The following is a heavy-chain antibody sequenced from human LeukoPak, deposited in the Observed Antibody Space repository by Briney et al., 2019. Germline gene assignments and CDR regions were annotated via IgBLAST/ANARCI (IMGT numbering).Heavy chain of an antibody. V-gene: IGHV3-23*01. CDR2: ISGSGGST. CDR3: AKLSPDYYGSGSYYMTRGYYMDV. CDR1: GFTFSSYA. D-gene: IGHD3-10*01. Sequence: GGSLRLSCAASGFTFSSYAMSWVRQAPGKGLEWVSAISGSGGSTYYADSVKGRFTISRDNSKNTLYLQMNSLRAEDTAVYYCAKLSPDYYGSGSYYMTRGYYMDVWGKGTTVTVSS. J-gene: IGHJ6*03.